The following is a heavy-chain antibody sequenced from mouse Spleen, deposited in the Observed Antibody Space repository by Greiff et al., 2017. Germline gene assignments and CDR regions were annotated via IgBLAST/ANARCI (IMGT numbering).Heavy chain of an antibody. CDR2: IDPETGGT. J-gene: IGHJ4*01. Sequence: QVQLQQSGAELVRPGASVTLSCKASGYTFTDYEMHWVKQTPVHGLEWIGAIDPETGGTAYNQKFKGKAILTADKSSSTAYMELRSLTSEDSAVYYCTRHDYGRMDYWGQGTSVTVSS. D-gene: IGHD1-1*01. V-gene: IGHV1-15*01. CDR3: TRHDYGRMDY. CDR1: GYTFTDYE.